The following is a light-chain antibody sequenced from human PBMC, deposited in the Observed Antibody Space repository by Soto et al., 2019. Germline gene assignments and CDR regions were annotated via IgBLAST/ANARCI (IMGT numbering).Light chain of an antibody. CDR2: GNS. J-gene: IGLJ2*01. V-gene: IGLV1-40*01. Sequence: QSVLTQPPSVSGAPGQRVSISCTGSSSNIGAGFDVHWYQQLPGTAPKLLIYGNSNRPSGVPDRFSGSKSGTSASLAITGLQAEDEVDYYCQSYDSSLSVVVFDGGTKLTVL. CDR3: QSYDSSLSVVV. CDR1: SSNIGAGFD.